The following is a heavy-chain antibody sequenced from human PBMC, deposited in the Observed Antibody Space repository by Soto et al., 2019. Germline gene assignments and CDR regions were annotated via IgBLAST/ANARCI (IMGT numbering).Heavy chain of an antibody. J-gene: IGHJ4*02. D-gene: IGHD3-10*01. Sequence: EVQLVESGGGLVKPGGSLKLSCAASGFTFSIYSMAWVRQAPGKGLEWVACIDSTSNYIYYGDSLKGRFTISRDNANSSVYLQINSLRAEDTAVYYCAKRLKPDANRPSGDDYLGQGILVTVSS. CDR3: AKRLKPDANRPSGDDY. V-gene: IGHV3-21*01. CDR1: GFTFSIYS. CDR2: IDSTSNYI.